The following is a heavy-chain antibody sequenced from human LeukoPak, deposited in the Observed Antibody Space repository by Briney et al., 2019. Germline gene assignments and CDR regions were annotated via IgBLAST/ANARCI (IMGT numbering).Heavy chain of an antibody. CDR1: GYTFTGYY. V-gene: IGHV1-69*13. D-gene: IGHD4-17*01. CDR2: IIPIFGTA. Sequence: ASVKVSCKASGYTFTGYYMHWVRQAPGQGLEWMGGIIPIFGTANYAQKFQGRVTITADESTSTAYMELSSLRSEDTAVYYCARGATVTTYNWFDPWGQGTLVTVSS. J-gene: IGHJ5*02. CDR3: ARGATVTTYNWFDP.